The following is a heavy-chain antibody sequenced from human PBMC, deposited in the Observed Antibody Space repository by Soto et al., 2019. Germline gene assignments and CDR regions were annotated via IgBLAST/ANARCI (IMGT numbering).Heavy chain of an antibody. D-gene: IGHD6-19*01. CDR3: AKVEDSSGWYATEDAFDI. J-gene: IGHJ3*02. CDR2: ISGSGGST. V-gene: IGHV3-23*01. CDR1: GFTFSSYA. Sequence: VQLLESGGGLVQPGGSLRLSCAASGFTFSSYAMSWVRQAPGKGLEWVSAISGSGGSTYYADSVKGRFTISRDNSKNTLYLQMNSLSAEDTAVYYCAKVEDSSGWYATEDAFDIWGQGTMVTVSS.